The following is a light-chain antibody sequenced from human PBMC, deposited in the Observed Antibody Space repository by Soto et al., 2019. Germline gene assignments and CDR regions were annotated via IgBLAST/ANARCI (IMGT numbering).Light chain of an antibody. V-gene: IGLV1-44*01. CDR2: SNN. CDR3: AAWDDSLNGFYV. Sequence: QSVLPQPPSASGTPGPRVTISCSGSSSNIGSNTVSWYQQLPGTAPKLLIYSNNRRPSGVPERFSGSNSGTSASLAISGLHSEDEADYYCAAWDDSLNGFYVFGTGTTLTVL. J-gene: IGLJ1*01. CDR1: SSNIGSNT.